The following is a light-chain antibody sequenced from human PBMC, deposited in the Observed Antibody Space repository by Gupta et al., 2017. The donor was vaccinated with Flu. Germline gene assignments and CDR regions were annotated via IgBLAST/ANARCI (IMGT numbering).Light chain of an antibody. CDR1: CCNIGINY. CDR2: DND. V-gene: IGLV1-51*01. Sequence: KVTIPGCGCCCNIGINYVAWYLPLPGLAPKLLVYDNDTRASGIPERVSASKWGSSATLAITGLQAGDEAAYYCVSWDDNLNAGVFGGGTRLTVL. CDR3: VSWDDNLNAGV. J-gene: IGLJ3*02.